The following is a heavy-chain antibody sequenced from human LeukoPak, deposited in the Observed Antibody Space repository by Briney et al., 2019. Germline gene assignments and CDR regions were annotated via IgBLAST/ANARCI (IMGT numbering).Heavy chain of an antibody. CDR1: GYTFTGYY. Sequence: ASVKVSCKASGYTFTGYYMHWVRQAPGQGLEWMGWINPNSGGTNYAQKFQGRVTMTRDTSISTAYMELSRLRSDDTVVYYCARSRGSYPNDAFDIWGQGTMVTVSS. CDR3: ARSRGSYPNDAFDI. D-gene: IGHD1-26*01. J-gene: IGHJ3*02. V-gene: IGHV1-2*02. CDR2: INPNSGGT.